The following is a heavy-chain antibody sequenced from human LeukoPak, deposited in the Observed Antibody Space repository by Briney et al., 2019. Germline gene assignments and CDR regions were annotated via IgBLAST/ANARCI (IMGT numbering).Heavy chain of an antibody. V-gene: IGHV4-4*07. D-gene: IGHD5-12*01. CDR3: ASEYSGYEDPSNWFDP. CDR1: GGSISSYY. CDR2: IYTSGGT. Sequence: SETLSLTCTVSGGSISSYYWSWIRQPAGKGLEWIGRIYTSGGTNYNPSLKSRVTMSVDTSKNQFSLKLSSVTAADTAVYYCASEYSGYEDPSNWFDPWGQGTLVTVSS. J-gene: IGHJ5*02.